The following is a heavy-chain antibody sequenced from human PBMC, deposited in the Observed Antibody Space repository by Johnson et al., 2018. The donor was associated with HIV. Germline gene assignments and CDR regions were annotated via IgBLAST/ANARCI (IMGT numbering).Heavy chain of an antibody. CDR2: ISYDGSNK. J-gene: IGHJ3*02. D-gene: IGHD4-17*01. CDR1: GFTFSSYA. V-gene: IGHV3-30*04. Sequence: VQLVESGGGVVRPGGSLRLSCAASGFTFSSYAMHWVRQAPGKGLEWVAVISYDGSNKYYDDSVTGRFTISRDNAQNSLYLQMNSLRAEDTAVYYCARDEGLRSWAFDIWGQGTMVTVSS. CDR3: ARDEGLRSWAFDI.